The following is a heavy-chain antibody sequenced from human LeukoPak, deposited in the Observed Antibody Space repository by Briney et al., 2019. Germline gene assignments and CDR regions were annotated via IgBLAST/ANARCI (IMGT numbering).Heavy chain of an antibody. CDR3: AKESDSSLLPPPDY. CDR2: IRYDGSNK. Sequence: GGSLRLSCAASGFTFSSYGMHWVRQAPGKGLEWVAFIRYDGSNKYYADSVKGRFTISRDSSKNTLSLQMNSLRAEDTALYYCAKESDSSLLPPPDYWGQGTLVTVSS. CDR1: GFTFSSYG. V-gene: IGHV3-30*02. D-gene: IGHD2-21*02. J-gene: IGHJ4*02.